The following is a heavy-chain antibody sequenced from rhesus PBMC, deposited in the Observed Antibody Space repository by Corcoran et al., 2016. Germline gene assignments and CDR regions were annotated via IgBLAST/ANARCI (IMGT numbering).Heavy chain of an antibody. CDR3: ARGRYCTSSSCFASVGY. D-gene: IGHD2-2*01. V-gene: IGHV3-59*01. Sequence: EVQLVESGDGLAKPGESLRLSCAASGFTFSDYYMHWVRQASGKGMEWVSRIRNGGGSARSADSVKGRFTISRDNAKNTLYLQKNSLRSEDTAVYYCARGRYCTSSSCFASVGYWGQGVLVTVSS. CDR1: GFTFSDYY. J-gene: IGHJ4*01. CDR2: IRNGGGSA.